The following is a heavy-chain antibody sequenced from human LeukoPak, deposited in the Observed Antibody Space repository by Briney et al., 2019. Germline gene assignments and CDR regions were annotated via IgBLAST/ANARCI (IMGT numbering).Heavy chain of an antibody. CDR1: GYTFTGYY. CDR2: INPNSGGT. J-gene: IGHJ4*02. V-gene: IGHV1-2*02. CDR3: ARWGSGYYNLDY. Sequence: ASVKVSCKASGYTFTGYYMHWVRQAPGQGLEWMGWINPNSGGTNYAQKFQGRVTITRNTSISTAYMELSSLRSEDTAVYYCARWGSGYYNLDYWGQGTLVTVSS. D-gene: IGHD3-9*01.